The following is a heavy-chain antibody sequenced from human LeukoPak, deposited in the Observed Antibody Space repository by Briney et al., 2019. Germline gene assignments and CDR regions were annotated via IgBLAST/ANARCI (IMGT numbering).Heavy chain of an antibody. Sequence: PGASVKVSCKASGYTFVSYGITWVRQAPGQGLEWMGWISVYNGDTKYAQNLQGRVTLTTDTSTSTAYMELRSLRSDDTAVYYCVRGGGFNSGFEYWGQGTLVIVSS. CDR2: ISVYNGDT. CDR3: VRGGGFNSGFEY. D-gene: IGHD3-10*01. CDR1: GYTFVSYG. V-gene: IGHV1-18*04. J-gene: IGHJ4*02.